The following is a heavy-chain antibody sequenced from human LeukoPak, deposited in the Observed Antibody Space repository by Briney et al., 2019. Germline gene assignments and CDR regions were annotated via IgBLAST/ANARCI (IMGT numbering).Heavy chain of an antibody. Sequence: PGRSLRLSCAASGFSFSSYAMHWVRQAPGRGLEWVAVISYDGSNDYYPDSVKGRFTISRDNSKNTLYLQMNSLRAEDTAVYYCARDSSGSYNWFDPWGQGTLVTVSS. CDR3: ARDSSGSYNWFDP. D-gene: IGHD6-19*01. CDR2: ISYDGSND. J-gene: IGHJ5*02. V-gene: IGHV3-30*04. CDR1: GFSFSSYA.